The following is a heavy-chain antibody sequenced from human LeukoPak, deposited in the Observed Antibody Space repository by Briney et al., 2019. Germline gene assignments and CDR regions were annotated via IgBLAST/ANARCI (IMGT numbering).Heavy chain of an antibody. Sequence: GGSLRLSCEASGFSFTTYFISWIRQAPGKGLEWVANIKHDGSEKYYVDSVKGRFSISRDNAKKSLYLQMNSLRAEDTAVYYCARALSHCLDYWGQGTLVTVSS. CDR3: ARALSHCLDY. V-gene: IGHV3-7*01. D-gene: IGHD3-16*01. J-gene: IGHJ4*02. CDR1: GFSFTTYF. CDR2: IKHDGSEK.